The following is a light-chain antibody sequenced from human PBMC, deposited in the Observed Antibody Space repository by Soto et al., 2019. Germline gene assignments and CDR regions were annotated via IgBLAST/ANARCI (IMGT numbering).Light chain of an antibody. CDR1: SSDVGGYNY. CDR3: SSDTSTSAVL. V-gene: IGLV2-14*01. J-gene: IGLJ2*01. Sequence: QSVLTQPASVSGSPGQSITISCTGTSSDVGGYNYVSWYQQHPGKAPKLMIYEVSNRPSGVSNRFPGSKSGNTASLTISGLQAEDEADYYCSSDTSTSAVLFGGGTKVTVL. CDR2: EVS.